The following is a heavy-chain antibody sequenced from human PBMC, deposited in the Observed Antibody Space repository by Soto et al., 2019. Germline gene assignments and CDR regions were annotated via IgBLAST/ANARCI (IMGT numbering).Heavy chain of an antibody. Sequence: GGSLGLSCAASGFTFRNYGMNWVRQAPGKWLEWVSYIGIGSSTKYYADSVKGRFTISRDNAKNSLYLQMNSLRAEDTAVYYCARDQLYYNDISGRPLNAFDVWGQGTMVTVSS. CDR3: ARDQLYYNDISGRPLNAFDV. CDR2: IGIGSSTK. J-gene: IGHJ3*01. D-gene: IGHD3-22*01. CDR1: GFTFRNYG. V-gene: IGHV3-48*01.